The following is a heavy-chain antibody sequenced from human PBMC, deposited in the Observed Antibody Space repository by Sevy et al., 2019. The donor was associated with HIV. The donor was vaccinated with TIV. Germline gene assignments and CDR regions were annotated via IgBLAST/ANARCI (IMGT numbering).Heavy chain of an antibody. D-gene: IGHD3-22*01. J-gene: IGHJ4*01. Sequence: GGSLRLSCAASGLSFRSYELNWVRQAPGKGLQWISYISTGGGTIFYADSVKGRLTISRDNAKNSVFLQMNSLRAEDTAVYFCATSRRDYYNYYFDYWGHGTLVTVSS. CDR2: ISTGGGTI. CDR3: ATSRRDYYNYYFDY. CDR1: GLSFRSYE. V-gene: IGHV3-48*03.